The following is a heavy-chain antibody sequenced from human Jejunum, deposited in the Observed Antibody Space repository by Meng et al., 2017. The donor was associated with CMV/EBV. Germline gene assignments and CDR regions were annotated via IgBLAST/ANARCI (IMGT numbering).Heavy chain of an antibody. Sequence: EGQVLGSGGYLVQPGESLRLSCEVSGFSLTRYGMNWVRQVPGKGLEWVSTISAGSEDTSYANSVKGRFTISRDNAKNTLYLQMNSLRAEDTAVYYCARATRAKWPYFDYWGQGTLVTVSS. CDR1: GFSLTRYG. J-gene: IGHJ4*02. CDR3: ARATRAKWPYFDY. V-gene: IGHV3-23*01. CDR2: ISAGSEDT. D-gene: IGHD5-12*01.